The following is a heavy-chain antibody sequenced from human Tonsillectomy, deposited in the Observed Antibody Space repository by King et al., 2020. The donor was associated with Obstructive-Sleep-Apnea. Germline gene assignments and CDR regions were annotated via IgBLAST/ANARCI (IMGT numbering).Heavy chain of an antibody. CDR3: ARALGGYCSSTSCFVYFDY. D-gene: IGHD2-2*01. CDR2: INHSGST. Sequence: VQLQQWGAGLLKPSETLSLTCAVYGGSFSGYYWSWIRQPPGKGLEWIGEINHSGSTNYNPSLKSRVTISVDTSKNQFALKLSSVTAADTAVYYCARALGGYCSSTSCFVYFDYWGQGTLVTVSS. CDR1: GGSFSGYY. V-gene: IGHV4-34*01. J-gene: IGHJ4*02.